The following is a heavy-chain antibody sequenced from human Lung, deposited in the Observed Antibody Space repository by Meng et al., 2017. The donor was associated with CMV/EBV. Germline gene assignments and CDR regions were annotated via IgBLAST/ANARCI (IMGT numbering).Heavy chain of an antibody. V-gene: IGHV3-11*05. Sequence: VQLWEFGGGLVKPGASLILSFTGYGFTFSYYYMSWIRQAPGKGLEWVSYISPTTGYTEYADSVKGRFTISRDNAKNSLFLQMNSLRSEDTAVYYCARDFSLYRTSGVQWGQGTLVTASS. CDR1: GFTFSYYY. J-gene: IGHJ4*02. D-gene: IGHD2-8*01. CDR3: ARDFSLYRTSGVQ. CDR2: ISPTTGYT.